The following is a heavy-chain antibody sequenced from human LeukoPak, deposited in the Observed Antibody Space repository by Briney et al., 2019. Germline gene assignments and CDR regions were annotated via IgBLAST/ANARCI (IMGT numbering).Heavy chain of an antibody. CDR1: GFSFGDHA. Sequence: PGGSLRLSCTASGFSFGDHAMSWVRQAPGKGLEWVGFIRSKAYGGTTEYAASVKGRFTISRDDSKSIAYLQMNSLRAEDTAVYYCARDLRYFDWSHSLDYWGQGTLVTVSS. CDR3: ARDLRYFDWSHSLDY. V-gene: IGHV3-49*04. D-gene: IGHD3-9*01. J-gene: IGHJ4*02. CDR2: IRSKAYGGTT.